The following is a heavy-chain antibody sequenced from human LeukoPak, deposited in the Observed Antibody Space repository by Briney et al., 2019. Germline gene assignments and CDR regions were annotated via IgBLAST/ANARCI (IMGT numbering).Heavy chain of an antibody. J-gene: IGHJ3*02. CDR1: GYTFTSYG. V-gene: IGHV1-69*05. Sequence: SVTVSCKASGYTFTSYGISWVRQAPGQGLEWMGGFIPIFGRVNYAQKFQGRVTITTDEPTSTAYMELRSLRSEDTAVYYCARGQWDVVVPAAIDAFDIWGQGTMVTVSS. CDR2: FIPIFGRV. D-gene: IGHD2-2*01. CDR3: ARGQWDVVVPAAIDAFDI.